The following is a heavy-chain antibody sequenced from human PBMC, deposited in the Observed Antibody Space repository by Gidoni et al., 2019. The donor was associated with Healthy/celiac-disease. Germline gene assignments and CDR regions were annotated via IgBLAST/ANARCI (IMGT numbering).Heavy chain of an antibody. CDR3: ARGRWELPPFDG. CDR2: ISYDGSNK. Sequence: QVQLVESGGGVVQPGRSLRLSCAASGFTFSSYAMHWVRQAPGKGLEWVAVISYDGSNKYYADSVKGRFTISRDNSKNTLYLQMNSLRAEDTAVYYCARGRWELPPFDGWGQGTLVTVSS. J-gene: IGHJ4*02. CDR1: GFTFSSYA. V-gene: IGHV3-30-3*01. D-gene: IGHD1-26*01.